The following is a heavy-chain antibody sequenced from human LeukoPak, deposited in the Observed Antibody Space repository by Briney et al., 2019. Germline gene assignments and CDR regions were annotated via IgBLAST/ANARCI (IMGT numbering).Heavy chain of an antibody. D-gene: IGHD2-15*01. CDR1: GFTFTSYA. CDR3: TREDCSDVRCYGASDA. V-gene: IGHV3-69-1*01. CDR2: ISSGNHM. Sequence: GGSLRLSCVASGFTFTSYAMSWVRQAPGKGLEYVSSISSGNHMYYADSVKGRFTISRDNAKNSLYLQLNGLRGEDTAMYYCTREDCSDVRCYGASDAWGQGTLVTVSS. J-gene: IGHJ5*02.